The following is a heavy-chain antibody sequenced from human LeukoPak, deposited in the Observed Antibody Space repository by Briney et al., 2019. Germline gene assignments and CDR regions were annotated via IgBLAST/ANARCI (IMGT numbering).Heavy chain of an antibody. D-gene: IGHD2-8*01. CDR1: GGSISSYY. CDR3: ARSGVKSRPPTDY. V-gene: IGHV4-59*01. CDR2: IYYSGST. J-gene: IGHJ4*02. Sequence: SETLSLTCTVSGGSISSYYWSWIRQPPGKGLEWIGYIYYSGSTNYNPSLKSRVTISVDTSKNQFSLKLSSVTAADTAVYYCARSGVKSRPPTDYWGQGTLVTVSS.